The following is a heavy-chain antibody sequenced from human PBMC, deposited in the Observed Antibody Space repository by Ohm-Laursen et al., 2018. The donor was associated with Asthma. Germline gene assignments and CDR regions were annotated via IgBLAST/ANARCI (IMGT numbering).Heavy chain of an antibody. V-gene: IGHV3-30-3*01. CDR1: GFTFSSYA. CDR2: ISYDGSNK. J-gene: IGHJ1*01. Sequence: SSLRLSCAASGFTFSSYAMHWVRQAPGKGLEWVAVISYDGSNKYYADSVRGRFTTSRDNANDLVYLQMNDLRAEDTALYYCARIGPEWELPGREYSLIHWGQGTLVTVSS. D-gene: IGHD1-26*01. CDR3: ARIGPEWELPGREYSLIH.